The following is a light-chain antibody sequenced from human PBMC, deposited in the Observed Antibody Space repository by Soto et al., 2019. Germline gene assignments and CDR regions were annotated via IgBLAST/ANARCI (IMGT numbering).Light chain of an antibody. CDR1: TGAVTSGHY. V-gene: IGLV7-46*01. J-gene: IGLJ2*01. CDR2: DTN. Sequence: QAVVTQEPSLTVSPGGTVTLTCDSSTGAVTSGHYPHWLQQKPGQAPRTLIYDTNNKYPWTPARFSGSLLGGKAALTLSGAQSEDEADYYCLLAYGGPRRVFGGRTKLTVL. CDR3: LLAYGGPRRV.